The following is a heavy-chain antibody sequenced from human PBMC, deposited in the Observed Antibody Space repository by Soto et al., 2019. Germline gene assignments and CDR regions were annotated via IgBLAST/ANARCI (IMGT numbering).Heavy chain of an antibody. Sequence: QVQLVQSGAEVKKPGSSVKVSCKASGGTFSSYTISWVRQAPGQGLEWMGRIIPILGVANYAQKFQGRVTITADKSTSTAYMDLSSLRSEDTAVYYCAIVGMVRGVHYYMDVWGKGTTVTVSS. D-gene: IGHD3-10*01. V-gene: IGHV1-69*02. CDR2: IIPILGVA. CDR3: AIVGMVRGVHYYMDV. CDR1: GGTFSSYT. J-gene: IGHJ6*03.